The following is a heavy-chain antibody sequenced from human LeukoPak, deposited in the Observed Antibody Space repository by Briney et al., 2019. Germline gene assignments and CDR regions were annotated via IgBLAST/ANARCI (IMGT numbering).Heavy chain of an antibody. CDR3: AKDANYFDSGSYYRNNRFDP. D-gene: IGHD3-10*01. CDR2: ISGSGGST. V-gene: IGHV3-23*01. J-gene: IGHJ5*02. CDR1: GFTFSSYA. Sequence: GGSLRLSCAASGFTFSSYAMSWVRQAPGKGLEWVSAISGSGGSTYYADSVKGRFTISRDNSKNTLYLQMNSLRAEDTAIYFCAKDANYFDSGSYYRNNRFDPWGQGTLVTVSS.